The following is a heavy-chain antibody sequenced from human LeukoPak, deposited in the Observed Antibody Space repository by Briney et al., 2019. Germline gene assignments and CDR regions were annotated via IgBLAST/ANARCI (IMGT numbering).Heavy chain of an antibody. V-gene: IGHV4-34*01. CDR2: INHSGST. CDR1: GGSFSGYY. CDR3: ARGGGRYCSGGSCPRGFQH. D-gene: IGHD2-15*01. Sequence: SETLSLTCAVYGGSFSGYYWSWIRQPPGKGLEWIGEINHSGSTNYNPSLKSRVTISVDTSKNQFSLKLSSVTAADTAVYYCARGGGRYCSGGSCPRGFQHWGQGTLVTVSS. J-gene: IGHJ1*01.